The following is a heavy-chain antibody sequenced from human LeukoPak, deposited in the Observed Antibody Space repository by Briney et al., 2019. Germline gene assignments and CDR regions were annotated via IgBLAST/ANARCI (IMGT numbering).Heavy chain of an antibody. CDR3: AREDGSGYCHY. V-gene: IGHV3-21*01. J-gene: IGHJ4*02. CDR1: GFTFSSYT. Sequence: GGSLRLSCAASGFTFSSYTMNWVRQAPGQGLEWVSSISSGSSYIYYAGSVKGRFTISRDNAKKSLYLQMNSLRAEDTAVYYCAREDGSGYCHYRGQGTLVTVSS. CDR2: ISSGSSYI. D-gene: IGHD3-22*01.